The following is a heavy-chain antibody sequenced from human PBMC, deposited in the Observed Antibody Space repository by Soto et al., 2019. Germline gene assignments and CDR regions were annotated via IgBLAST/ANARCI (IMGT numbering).Heavy chain of an antibody. V-gene: IGHV3-33*01. CDR1: GFTFSSYG. CDR3: ARDPAYEYDPTAYFLN. CDR2: IRFDGNKK. D-gene: IGHD3-9*01. J-gene: IGHJ4*02. Sequence: QVQLVESGGGVVQPGRSLRLSCAAPGFTFSSYGMHWVRQAPGKGLEWVAVIRFDGNKKYYADSVKGRFDISRDNSENMLYLEMNGLRADDSAVYYCARDPAYEYDPTAYFLNWGQGTLVTVSS.